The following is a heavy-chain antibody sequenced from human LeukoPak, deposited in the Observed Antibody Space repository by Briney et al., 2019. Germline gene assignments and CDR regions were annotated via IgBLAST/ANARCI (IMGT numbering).Heavy chain of an antibody. CDR2: ISYDGSNK. V-gene: IGHV3-30*03. CDR1: GFTFSSYG. Sequence: GGSLRLSCAASGFTFSSYGMHWVRQAPGKGLEWVAVISYDGSNKYYADSVKGRFTISRDNSKNTLYLQMNSLRAEDTAVYYCARVTYLWAFDIWGQGTMVTVSS. CDR3: ARVTYLWAFDI. J-gene: IGHJ3*02. D-gene: IGHD2-8*02.